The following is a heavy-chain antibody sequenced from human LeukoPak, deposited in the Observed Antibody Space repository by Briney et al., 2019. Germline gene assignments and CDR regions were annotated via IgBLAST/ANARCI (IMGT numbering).Heavy chain of an antibody. V-gene: IGHV3-21*01. Sequence: GGSLRLSRAASGFTFSSYSMNWVRQAPGKGLEWVSSISSSSSYMYYADSVKGRFTISRDNAKNSLYLQMNSLRAEDTAVYYCARQLYLYYGMDVWGQGTTVTVSS. CDR2: ISSSSSYM. CDR3: ARQLYLYYGMDV. D-gene: IGHD2-15*01. J-gene: IGHJ6*02. CDR1: GFTFSSYS.